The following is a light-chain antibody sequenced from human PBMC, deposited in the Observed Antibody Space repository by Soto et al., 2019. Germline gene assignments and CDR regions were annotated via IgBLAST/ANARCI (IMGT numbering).Light chain of an antibody. V-gene: IGKV1-39*01. Sequence: DLQMTQSPSPLSASAGDRVTITCRASQSINNRLNWYQQKPGRAPKLLIYTTSSLQSGVPSRFSGSGAGTDFTLTISSLQPEDFATYYCQQSYSSPHTFGQGTTLEIK. J-gene: IGKJ2*01. CDR1: QSINNR. CDR2: TTS. CDR3: QQSYSSPHT.